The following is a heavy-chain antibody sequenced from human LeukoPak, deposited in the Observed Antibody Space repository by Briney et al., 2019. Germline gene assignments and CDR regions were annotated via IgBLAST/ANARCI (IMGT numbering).Heavy chain of an antibody. CDR2: IYHSGST. J-gene: IGHJ4*02. Sequence: PSQTLSLTCTVSGGSISSGGYYWSWIRQLPGKGLEWIGYIYHSGSTYYNPSLKSRVTISVDTSKNQFSLKLRSVTAADTAMYYCARGPGYCSGGTCYAIPFDYWGQGTLVTVSS. CDR3: ARGPGYCSGGTCYAIPFDY. V-gene: IGHV4-30-2*01. CDR1: GGSISSGGYY. D-gene: IGHD2-15*01.